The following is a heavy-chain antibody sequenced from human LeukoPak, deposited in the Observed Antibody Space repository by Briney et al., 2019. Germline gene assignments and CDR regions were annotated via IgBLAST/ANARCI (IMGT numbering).Heavy chain of an antibody. V-gene: IGHV3-23*01. Sequence: GGSLRLSCAASRFTSRRDVMSRVRQAPGKGLGWVSAISGSIGGTYYADSLKGGVTISRDNSKKTMCLQMKSLRAEDTAVYYCARHSHSIAPWGQGTLVTLPS. D-gene: IGHD1-26*01. CDR3: ARHSHSIAP. CDR1: RFTSRRDV. J-gene: IGHJ5*02. CDR2: ISGSIGGT.